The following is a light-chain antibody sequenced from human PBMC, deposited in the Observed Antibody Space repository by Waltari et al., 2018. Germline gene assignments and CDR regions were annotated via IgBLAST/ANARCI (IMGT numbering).Light chain of an antibody. Sequence: DFVMTQSPASLALSLGERATIHCKTSPTVLYNSNNRNYLTWYQQKPGQPPKLLFYCASTRESGVPDRFSASGSGTDFTLTISRLQPEDVAIYYCQQYYSSPYTFGQGTRLEIK. J-gene: IGKJ2*01. V-gene: IGKV4-1*01. CDR2: CAS. CDR3: QQYYSSPYT. CDR1: PTVLYNSNNRNY.